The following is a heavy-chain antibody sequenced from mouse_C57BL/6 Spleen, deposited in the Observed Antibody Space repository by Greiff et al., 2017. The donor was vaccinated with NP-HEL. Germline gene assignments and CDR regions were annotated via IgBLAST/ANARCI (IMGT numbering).Heavy chain of an antibody. Sequence: QVQLKQSGAELARPGASVKLSCKASGYTFTSYGISWVKQRTGQGLEWIGEIYPRSGNTYYNEKFKGKATLTADKSSSTAYMELRSLTSEDSAVYFCASPGYYYGSPYYCDYWGQGTTLTVSS. V-gene: IGHV1-81*01. CDR1: GYTFTSYG. CDR3: ASPGYYYGSPYYCDY. J-gene: IGHJ2*01. CDR2: IYPRSGNT. D-gene: IGHD1-1*01.